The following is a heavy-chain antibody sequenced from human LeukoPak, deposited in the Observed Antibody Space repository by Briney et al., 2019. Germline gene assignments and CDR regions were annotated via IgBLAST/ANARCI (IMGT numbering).Heavy chain of an antibody. CDR3: ARVWFGYFFQ. CDR1: GFDVSFNY. V-gene: IGHV3-53*01. Sequence: GGSLRLSCAASGFDVSFNYVGWVRQAPGKGLEWVSVIHTGGTTHYADSVKGRFTISKDNSNNTVYVQMNNVRAEDTANYYCARVWFGYFFQWGQGALVTVSS. D-gene: IGHD3-10*01. CDR2: IHTGGTT. J-gene: IGHJ4*02.